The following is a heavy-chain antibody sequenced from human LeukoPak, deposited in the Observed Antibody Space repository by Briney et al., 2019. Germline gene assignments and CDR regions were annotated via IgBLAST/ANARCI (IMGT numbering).Heavy chain of an antibody. D-gene: IGHD3-22*01. J-gene: IGHJ4*02. CDR3: ARFGPGDYYDSSGYYSPLLDY. Sequence: PGGSLRLSCTVSGFTVSSNSMSWVRQAPGKGLEWVSFIYSDNTHYSDSVKGRFTISRDNSKNTLYLQMNSLRAEDTAVYYCARFGPGDYYDSSGYYSPLLDYWGQGTLVTVSS. CDR1: GFTVSSNS. V-gene: IGHV3-53*01. CDR2: IYSDNT.